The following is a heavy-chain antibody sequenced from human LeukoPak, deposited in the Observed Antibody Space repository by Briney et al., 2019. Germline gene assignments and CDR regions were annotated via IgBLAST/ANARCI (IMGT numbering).Heavy chain of an antibody. J-gene: IGHJ3*02. CDR3: ARGRIYCSGGSCYGELRAFDI. CDR1: GFTFSSYA. Sequence: GGSLRLSCAASGFTFSSYAMSWVRQAPGKGLEWVSAISGSGGSTHYADSVKGRFTISRDNAKNSLYLQMNSLRAEDTALYYCARGRIYCSGGSCYGELRAFDIWGQGTMVTVSS. V-gene: IGHV3-23*01. CDR2: ISGSGGST. D-gene: IGHD2-15*01.